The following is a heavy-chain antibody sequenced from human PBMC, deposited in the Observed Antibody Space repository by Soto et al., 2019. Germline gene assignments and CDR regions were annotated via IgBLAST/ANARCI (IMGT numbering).Heavy chain of an antibody. CDR1: GYTFSSYG. Sequence: ASVKVSCTASGYTFSSYGISWVRQAPGQGLEWMGWISAYNGNTNYAQKLQGRVTMTTDTSTSTAYMELRSLRSDDTAVYYCAKGRYSSGWAQYFQHWGQGTLVTVSS. V-gene: IGHV1-18*01. D-gene: IGHD6-19*01. CDR3: AKGRYSSGWAQYFQH. J-gene: IGHJ1*01. CDR2: ISAYNGNT.